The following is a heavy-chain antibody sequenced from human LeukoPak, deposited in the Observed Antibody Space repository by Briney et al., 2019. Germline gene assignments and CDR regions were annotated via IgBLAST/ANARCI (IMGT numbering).Heavy chain of an antibody. CDR1: GFTVRSNY. J-gene: IGHJ4*02. CDR3: AREVGADGFDY. V-gene: IGHV3-66*01. D-gene: IGHD1-26*01. CDR2: IYSTGHT. Sequence: PGGSLRLSCAASGFTVRSNYMSWVRQAPGKGLEWVSIIYSTGHTYYIDSVKGRFTISRDNSKNTLYLQMNSLRAEDTAVYYCAREVGADGFDYWGQGTLVTVSS.